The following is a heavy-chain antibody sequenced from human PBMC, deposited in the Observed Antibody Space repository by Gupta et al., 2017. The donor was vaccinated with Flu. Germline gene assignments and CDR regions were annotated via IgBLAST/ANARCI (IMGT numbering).Heavy chain of an antibody. D-gene: IGHD6-13*01. V-gene: IGHV4-34*01. J-gene: IGHJ4*02. CDR3: ARGLGAAAPLFDR. Sequence: FCGSYWGWIRQATGKGLEWIGEFNPSGGSNSNPSLRSRVTMSVDTSNNHFSLNLSSMAAADTAVYYCARGLGAAAPLFDRWGQGTMVTVST. CDR2: FNPSGGS. CDR1: FCGSY.